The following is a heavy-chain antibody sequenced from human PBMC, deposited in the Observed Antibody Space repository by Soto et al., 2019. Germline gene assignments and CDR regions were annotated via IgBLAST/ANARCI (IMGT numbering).Heavy chain of an antibody. CDR2: ISAYNGNT. Sequence: QVQLVQSRAEVKKPGASVKVSCKASGYTFTSYGISWVRQAPGQGLEWMGWISAYNGNTNYAQKLQGRVTMTTNTSTSTAYMELRGLRSDDTAVYYCARVYRITMVRGELSEYWGQGTLVTVSS. CDR1: GYTFTSYG. D-gene: IGHD3-10*01. V-gene: IGHV1-18*01. CDR3: ARVYRITMVRGELSEY. J-gene: IGHJ4*02.